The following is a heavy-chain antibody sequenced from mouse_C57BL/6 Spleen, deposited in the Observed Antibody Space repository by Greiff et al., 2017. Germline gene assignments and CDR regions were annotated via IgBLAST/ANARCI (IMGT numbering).Heavy chain of an antibody. Sequence: VQLQQSGTVLARPGASVKMSCKTSGYTFTSYWMHWVKQRPGPGLEWIGAIYPGNSDTSYNQKFKGKAKLTAVTSDSTAYMELSSLTNEDSAVYYCTRKDSYYSNYPFAYWGQGTLVTVSA. CDR2: IYPGNSDT. CDR1: GYTFTSYW. D-gene: IGHD2-5*01. J-gene: IGHJ3*01. CDR3: TRKDSYYSNYPFAY. V-gene: IGHV1-5*01.